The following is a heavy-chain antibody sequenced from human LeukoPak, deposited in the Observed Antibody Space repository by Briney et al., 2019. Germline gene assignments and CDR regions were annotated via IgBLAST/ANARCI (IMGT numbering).Heavy chain of an antibody. Sequence: SETLSLTCTASGGSISTYYWTWIRQSPGKGLEWIGHIYYSGSTTYNPSLKSRVTISVDTSKNHFSLRLSSVTAADTAVYYCARVRDSSGYYYHFDFGGQGILVSVSS. CDR1: GGSISTYY. V-gene: IGHV4-59*01. D-gene: IGHD3-22*01. J-gene: IGHJ4*02. CDR2: IYYSGST. CDR3: ARVRDSSGYYYHFDF.